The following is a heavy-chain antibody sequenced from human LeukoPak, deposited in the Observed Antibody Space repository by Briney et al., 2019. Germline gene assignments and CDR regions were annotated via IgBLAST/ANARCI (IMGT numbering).Heavy chain of an antibody. CDR2: MNPNSGST. D-gene: IGHD3-10*01. CDR1: GYTFTSYD. J-gene: IGHJ5*02. V-gene: IGHV1-8*01. CDR3: ARGDYYGSGSYLLFDP. Sequence: ASVKVSCKASGYTFTSYDINWVRQATGQGLEWMGWMNPNSGSTGYAQKFQGRVTMTRNTSISTAYMELSSLRSEDTAVYYCARGDYYGSGSYLLFDPWGQGTLVTVSS.